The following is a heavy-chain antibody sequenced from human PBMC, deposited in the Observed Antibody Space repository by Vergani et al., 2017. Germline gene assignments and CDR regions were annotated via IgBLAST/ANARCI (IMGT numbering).Heavy chain of an antibody. CDR3: ARGQGLIGEENWFDP. Sequence: EVQLVESGGGLVKPGGSLRLSCAASGFTFSSYSMNWVRQAPGKGLEWVSSISSSSSYIYYADSVKGRFTISRDNAKNSLYLQMNSLRAGDTAVYYCARGQGLIGEENWFDPWGQGTLVTVSS. V-gene: IGHV3-21*01. J-gene: IGHJ5*02. CDR1: GFTFSSYS. D-gene: IGHD6-19*01. CDR2: ISSSSSYI.